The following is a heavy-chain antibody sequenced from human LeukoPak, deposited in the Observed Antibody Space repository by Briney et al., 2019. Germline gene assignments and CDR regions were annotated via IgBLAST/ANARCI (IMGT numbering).Heavy chain of an antibody. V-gene: IGHV3-21*06. D-gene: IGHD2/OR15-2a*01. CDR3: VRDVSRRIGMDV. J-gene: IGHJ6*02. CDR2: ISPGVSGYT. CDR1: GFSFNSYT. Sequence: GGSLRLSCLASGFSFNSYTMNWVREAPGKGLEWVSTISPGVSGYTWYAESVKGRFTISRDNPESSLYLQMASLRADDTAVYYCVRDVSRRIGMDVWGQGTTVTVSS.